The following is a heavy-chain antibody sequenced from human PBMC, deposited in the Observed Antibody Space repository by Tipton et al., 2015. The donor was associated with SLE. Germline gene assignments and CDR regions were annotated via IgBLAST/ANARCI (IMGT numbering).Heavy chain of an antibody. V-gene: IGHV4-30-2*01. D-gene: IGHD2-15*01. CDR1: GGSISSGGYS. Sequence: TLSLTCTVSGGSISSGGYSWNWIRQPPGKGLEWIGYIYHSGSTYYYPSLNSRVSISLDLSKNRFSLELRSVTAADTAVYYCARNKEVVASLGYFDYWGQGTLVTVSS. CDR3: ARNKEVVASLGYFDY. J-gene: IGHJ4*02. CDR2: IYHSGST.